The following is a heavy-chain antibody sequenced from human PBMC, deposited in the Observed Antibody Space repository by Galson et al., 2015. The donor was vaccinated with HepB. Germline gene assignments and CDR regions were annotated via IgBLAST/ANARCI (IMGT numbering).Heavy chain of an antibody. CDR1: GFTFSSYS. CDR3: ARVIGCTNGVCYPDY. CDR2: ISSSSSHI. J-gene: IGHJ4*02. V-gene: IGHV3-21*01. Sequence: SLRLSCAASGFTFSSYSMNWVRQAPGKGLEWVSSISSSSSHIYYADSVKGRFTISRDNAKNSLYLQMNSLRAEDTAVYYCARVIGCTNGVCYPDYWGQGTLVTVSS. D-gene: IGHD2-8*01.